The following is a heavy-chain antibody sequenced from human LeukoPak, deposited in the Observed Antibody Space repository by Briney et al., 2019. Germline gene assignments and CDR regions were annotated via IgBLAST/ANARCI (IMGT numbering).Heavy chain of an antibody. CDR2: ISYDGSNK. V-gene: IGHV3-30-3*01. D-gene: IGHD1-20*01. Sequence: GRSLRLSCAASGFTFSSYAMHWVRQAPGKGLEWVAVISYDGSNKYYADSVKGRFTISRDNSKNTLYLQMNSLRAEDTAVYYCAKGPGNWIANFDYWGQGTLVTVSS. CDR1: GFTFSSYA. J-gene: IGHJ4*02. CDR3: AKGPGNWIANFDY.